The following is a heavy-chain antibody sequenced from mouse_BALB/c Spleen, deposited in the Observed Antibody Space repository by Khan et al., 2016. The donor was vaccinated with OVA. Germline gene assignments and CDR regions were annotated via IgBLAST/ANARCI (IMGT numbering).Heavy chain of an antibody. CDR1: GFIFSAYG. Sequence: EVELVESGGDLVKPGGSLRLSCAASGFIFSAYGMAWVRQAPDKRLEWVATINSDGGYTYYPDTVKGRFTISRNIAENTLSLQMSSLKSEDTAVYYCASHLTGSFAYWGQGTLVTVSA. D-gene: IGHD4-1*01. CDR3: ASHLTGSFAY. J-gene: IGHJ3*01. CDR2: INSDGGYT. V-gene: IGHV5-6*01.